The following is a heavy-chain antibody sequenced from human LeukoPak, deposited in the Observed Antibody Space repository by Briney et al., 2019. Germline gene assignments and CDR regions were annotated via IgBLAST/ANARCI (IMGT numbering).Heavy chain of an antibody. D-gene: IGHD6-13*01. V-gene: IGHV3-7*03. CDR1: GFTFSTYW. J-gene: IGHJ4*02. CDR3: VREALKAAFDY. Sequence: GGSQRLSCAASGFTFSTYWMNWVRQAPGKGLEWVANIKPDGSEKYYMDSVKGRFTISRDNAKNSLYLQMNSLRAEDTAVYYCVREALKAAFDYWGQGTLVTVSS. CDR2: IKPDGSEK.